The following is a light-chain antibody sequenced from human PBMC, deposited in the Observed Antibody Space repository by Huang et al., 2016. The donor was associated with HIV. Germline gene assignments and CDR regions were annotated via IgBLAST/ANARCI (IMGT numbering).Light chain of an antibody. J-gene: IGKJ4*01. CDR3: QQYDNWPPGLT. CDR2: DTS. V-gene: IGKV3D-15*01. Sequence: EIMMTQSPATLSVSPGGRATLSCRASQNVRNHLAWYQQKTGPAPRLLIYDTSTRASGIPARFSGSGSGTEFTLTISGLQSEDFAFYYCQQYDNWPPGLTFGGGTKIEI. CDR1: QNVRNH.